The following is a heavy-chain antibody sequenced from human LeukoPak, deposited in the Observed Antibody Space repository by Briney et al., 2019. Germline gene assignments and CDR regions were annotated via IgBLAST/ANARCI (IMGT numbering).Heavy chain of an antibody. J-gene: IGHJ4*02. CDR3: ARDDWQQLAPAPPFDY. V-gene: IGHV4-61*02. CDR2: IYTSGST. D-gene: IGHD6-13*01. CDR1: GGSISSGSYY. Sequence: PSETLSLTCTVSGGSISSGSYYWSWIRQPAGKGLEWIGRIYTSGSTNYNPSLKSRVTISVDTSKNQFSLKLSSVTAADTAVYYCARDDWQQLAPAPPFDYWGQGTLVTVSS.